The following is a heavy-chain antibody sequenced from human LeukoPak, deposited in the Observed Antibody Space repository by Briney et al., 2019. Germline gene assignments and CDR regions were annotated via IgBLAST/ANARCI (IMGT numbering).Heavy chain of an antibody. D-gene: IGHD6-19*01. CDR3: ARELAGVDY. V-gene: IGHV1-46*01. J-gene: IGHJ4*02. CDR2: INPSDGST. Sequence: ASVKGSCKASGYTFTNYYMHWVRQAPGQGLEWMGIINPSDGSTRYAQKFQGRVTMTRDTSTSTVYMEVRSLRSEDTAVYYCARELAGVDYWGQGTLVTVSS. CDR1: GYTFTNYY.